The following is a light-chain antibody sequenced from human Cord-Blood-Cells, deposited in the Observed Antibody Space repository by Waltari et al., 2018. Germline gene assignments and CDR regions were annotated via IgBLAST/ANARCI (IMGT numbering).Light chain of an antibody. J-gene: IGLJ1*01. V-gene: IGLV2-14*01. CDR2: EVS. Sequence: QSALTPPASVSGSPGQSITISCTGTSSDVGGYNYFSWYQQHPGKAPKLMIYEVSNRPSGVSNRFSGSKSGNTASLTISGLQAEDEADYYCSSYTSSSHYVFGTGTKVTVL. CDR1: SSDVGGYNY. CDR3: SSYTSSSHYV.